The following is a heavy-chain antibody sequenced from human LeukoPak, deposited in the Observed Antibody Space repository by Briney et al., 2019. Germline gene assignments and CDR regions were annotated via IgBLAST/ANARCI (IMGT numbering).Heavy chain of an antibody. CDR2: ISGSGGST. V-gene: IGHV3-23*01. Sequence: GGSLRLSCAASGFTFSSYAMSWVRQAPGKGLEWVSAISGSGGSTYYADSVKGRFTISRDNAKNSLYLQMNSLRAEDTAVYYCARGYSIHYFDYWGQGTLVTVSS. CDR1: GFTFSSYA. J-gene: IGHJ4*02. CDR3: ARGYSIHYFDY. D-gene: IGHD1-1*01.